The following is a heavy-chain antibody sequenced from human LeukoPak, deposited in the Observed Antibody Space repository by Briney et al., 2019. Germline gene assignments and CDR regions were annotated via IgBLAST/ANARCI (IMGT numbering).Heavy chain of an antibody. V-gene: IGHV3-23*01. Sequence: GGSLRLSCAASGFTFSSYAMTWVRQAPGKGLEWVSAISGSGASSYYADSVKGRFTISRDNSKNTLYLQMNSLRAEDTAVYYCARVSYSINWAHFDYWGPGTLVTVSS. CDR3: ARVSYSINWAHFDY. CDR2: ISGSGASS. D-gene: IGHD6-13*01. J-gene: IGHJ4*02. CDR1: GFTFSSYA.